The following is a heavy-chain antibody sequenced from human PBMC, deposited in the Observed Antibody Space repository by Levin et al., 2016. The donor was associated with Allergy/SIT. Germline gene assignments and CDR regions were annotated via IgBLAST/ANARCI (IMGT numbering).Heavy chain of an antibody. J-gene: IGHJ4*02. V-gene: IGHV4-59*01. CDR2: IHYSGNT. CDR1: SGSISEYY. CDR3: VREGSYSSGWYTEYYLDH. D-gene: IGHD6-19*01. Sequence: SETLSLTCSVSSGSISEYYWHWIRQPPGKGLEWIGNIHYSGNTNYKPSLKSRVTISINTSKKQFSLKLGSVTPADTAVYYCVREGSYSSGWYTEYYLDHWGQGTLVTVSS.